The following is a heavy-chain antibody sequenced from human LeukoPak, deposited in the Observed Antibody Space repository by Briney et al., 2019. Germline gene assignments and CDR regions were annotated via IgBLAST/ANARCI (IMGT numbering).Heavy chain of an antibody. CDR1: GFTFSSYG. Sequence: GRSLRLSCAASGFTFSSYGMHWVRQAPGKGLEWVAVIWYDGSNKYYADSVKSRFTISRDNSKNTLYLQMNSLRAEDTAVYYCARGYNSGSTWNFQHWGQGTLVTVSS. V-gene: IGHV3-33*01. CDR2: IWYDGSNK. CDR3: ARGYNSGSTWNFQH. D-gene: IGHD1-26*01. J-gene: IGHJ1*01.